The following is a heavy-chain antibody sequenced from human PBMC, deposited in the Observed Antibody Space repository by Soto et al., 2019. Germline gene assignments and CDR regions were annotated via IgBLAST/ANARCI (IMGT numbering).Heavy chain of an antibody. J-gene: IGHJ6*03. D-gene: IGHD2-2*01. Sequence: SETLSLTCTVSGGSISSYYWSWIRQPPGKGLEWIGYIYYSGSTNYNPSLKSRVTISVDTSKNQFSLKLSSVTAADTAVYYCASGPGYCSSTSYSYYYYYMDVWGKGTTVTVSS. CDR3: ASGPGYCSSTSYSYYYYYMDV. CDR1: GGSISSYY. V-gene: IGHV4-59*08. CDR2: IYYSGST.